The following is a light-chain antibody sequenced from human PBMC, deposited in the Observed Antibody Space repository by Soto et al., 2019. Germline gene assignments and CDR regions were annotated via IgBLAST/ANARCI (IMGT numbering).Light chain of an antibody. CDR3: QQCGSSTWT. CDR2: GAS. V-gene: IGKV3-20*01. J-gene: IGKJ1*01. CDR1: QSVSSNY. Sequence: EIEFTQSPGTLSLSPGERATLSCRASQSVSSNYLAWYQQKPGQAPRLLIYGASPRASGIPDRFSGSGAGTDFTLTISRLEPEDFAVDYCQQCGSSTWTFGQGTKVDIK.